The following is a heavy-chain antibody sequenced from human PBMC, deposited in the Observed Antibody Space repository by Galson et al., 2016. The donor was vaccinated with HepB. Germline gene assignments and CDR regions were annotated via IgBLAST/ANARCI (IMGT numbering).Heavy chain of an antibody. J-gene: IGHJ1*01. Sequence: SLRLSCAASGFIFKDYAMHWVRQAPGEGLEWVSSISWNSGSIGYADSVKGRFTISRDNAKNSLYLQMNSLRAEDTAFYYCAQDKASMSVGATNFQHWGQGTLGTVSS. CDR2: ISWNSGSI. CDR1: GFIFKDYA. CDR3: AQDKASMSVGATNFQH. V-gene: IGHV3-9*01. D-gene: IGHD1-26*01.